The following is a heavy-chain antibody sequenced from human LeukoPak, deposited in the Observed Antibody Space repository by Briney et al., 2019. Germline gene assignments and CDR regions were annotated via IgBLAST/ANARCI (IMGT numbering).Heavy chain of an antibody. Sequence: GGSLRLSCAASGFTFGNFWMSWVRQAPGRGLQWVASMKGDGSHIYYVDSVEGRFTISRDNARNSLYLQMSSLRAEDTAIYYCAREGWDLNALDIWGQGTMVTVSP. CDR1: GFTFGNFW. CDR2: MKGDGSHI. V-gene: IGHV3-7*01. D-gene: IGHD1-26*01. CDR3: AREGWDLNALDI. J-gene: IGHJ3*02.